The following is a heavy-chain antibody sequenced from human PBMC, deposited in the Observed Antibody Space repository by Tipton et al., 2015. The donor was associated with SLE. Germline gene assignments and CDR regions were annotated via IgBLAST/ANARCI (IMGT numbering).Heavy chain of an antibody. Sequence: LRLSCAVYGGSFSGYYWSWIRQPPGKGLEWIGEINHSGSTNYNPSLKSRVTISVETSKNQFSLKLSSVTAADTAVYYCAGTYYGDYVWFDPWGQGILVTVSS. CDR2: INHSGST. V-gene: IGHV4-34*01. J-gene: IGHJ5*02. CDR3: AGTYYGDYVWFDP. D-gene: IGHD4-17*01. CDR1: GGSFSGYY.